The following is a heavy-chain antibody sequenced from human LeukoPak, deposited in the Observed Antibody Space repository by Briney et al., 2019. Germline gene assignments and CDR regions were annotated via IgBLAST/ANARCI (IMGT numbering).Heavy chain of an antibody. Sequence: GRSLRLSCATSGFNFSDSRMTWVRQAPGKGLQWVANINRDGTEKHFLDSIEGRFTISRDTRKKSLYLQMNSLRPQDTAVYFCVRGDWYFESWGQGTLVT. CDR2: INRDGTEK. V-gene: IGHV3-7*04. CDR3: VRGDWYFES. J-gene: IGHJ4*02. CDR1: GFNFSDSR. D-gene: IGHD2-21*01.